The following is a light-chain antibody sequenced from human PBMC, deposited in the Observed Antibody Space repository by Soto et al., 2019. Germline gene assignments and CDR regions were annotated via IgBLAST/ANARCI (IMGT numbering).Light chain of an antibody. J-gene: IGKJ1*01. CDR3: QQYNSYSQR. V-gene: IGKV1-5*03. CDR1: QSISSW. Sequence: DIQMTQSPSTLSAAVGDRVTITCRASQSISSWLAWYQQKPGKAPKLLIYKASSLESGVPSRFSGSGSGTEFTLTISSLQPDDFATYYCQQYNSYSQRFGQGTTGDIK. CDR2: KAS.